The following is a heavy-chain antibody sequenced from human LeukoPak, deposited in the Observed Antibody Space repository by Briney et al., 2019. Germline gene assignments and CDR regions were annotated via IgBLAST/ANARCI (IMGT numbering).Heavy chain of an antibody. D-gene: IGHD6-19*01. CDR1: GFTFSSYE. CDR2: ISSSGSTI. CDR3: ARVGSSGFWFDP. J-gene: IGHJ5*02. V-gene: IGHV3-48*03. Sequence: PGGSLRLSCAASGFTFSSYEMNWVRQAPGKGLEWVSYISSSGSTIYYADSVKGRFTISRDNAKNSLYLQMNSLRAEDTAVYYCARVGSSGFWFDPWGQGTLVTVSS.